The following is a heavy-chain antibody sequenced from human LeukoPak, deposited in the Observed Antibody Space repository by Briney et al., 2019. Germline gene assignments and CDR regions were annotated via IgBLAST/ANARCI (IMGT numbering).Heavy chain of an antibody. D-gene: IGHD2-15*01. CDR2: IYYSGST. J-gene: IGHJ4*02. CDR1: GGSISSYY. V-gene: IGHV4-59*01. Sequence: PSETLSLTCTVSGGSISSYYWSWIRQPPGKGLEWIGYIYYSGSTNYSPSLKSRVTISVDTSKNQFSLKLSSVTAADTAVYYCARHPDRGGYWGQGTLVTVSS. CDR3: ARHPDRGGY.